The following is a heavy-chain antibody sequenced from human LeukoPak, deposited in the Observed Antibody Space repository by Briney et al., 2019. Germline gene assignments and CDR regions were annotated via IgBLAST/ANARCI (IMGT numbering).Heavy chain of an antibody. J-gene: IGHJ4*02. V-gene: IGHV3-30*04. D-gene: IGHD1-26*01. Sequence: PGGSLRLSCAASGFTFSSYAMHWVRQAPGKGLEWVAVISYDGSNKYYADSVKGRFTISRDNSKNTLYLQMNSLRAEDTAVYYCAKGRSSIVGATTSHRPSPLDYWGQGTLVTVSS. CDR3: AKGRSSIVGATTSHRPSPLDY. CDR1: GFTFSSYA. CDR2: ISYDGSNK.